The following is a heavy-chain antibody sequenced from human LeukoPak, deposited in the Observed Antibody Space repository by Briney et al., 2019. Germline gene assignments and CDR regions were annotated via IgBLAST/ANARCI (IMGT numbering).Heavy chain of an antibody. CDR2: FDPEDGET. Sequence: GASVKVSCKVSGYTLTELSMHWVRQAPGKGLEWMGGFDPEDGETIYAQKFQGRVTMTEDTSTDTAYMELSSLRSEDTAVYYCEKVGFVAGGGDFFDFGGKGKMATVFS. D-gene: IGHD3-16*01. CDR1: GYTLTELS. V-gene: IGHV1-24*01. CDR3: EKVGFVAGGGDFFDF. J-gene: IGHJ3*01.